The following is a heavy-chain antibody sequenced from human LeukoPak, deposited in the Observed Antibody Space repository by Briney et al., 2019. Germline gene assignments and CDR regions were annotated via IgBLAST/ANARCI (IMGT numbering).Heavy chain of an antibody. Sequence: GGFLRLSCAASGFTFSSYGMHWVRQAPGKGLEWVAVISHDGSNKYYADSVKGRFTISRDNSKNTLYLQMNSLRAEDTAVYYCAKAREPYSSSWYYFDYWGQGTLVTVSS. CDR3: AKAREPYSSSWYYFDY. CDR2: ISHDGSNK. V-gene: IGHV3-30*18. D-gene: IGHD6-13*01. J-gene: IGHJ4*02. CDR1: GFTFSSYG.